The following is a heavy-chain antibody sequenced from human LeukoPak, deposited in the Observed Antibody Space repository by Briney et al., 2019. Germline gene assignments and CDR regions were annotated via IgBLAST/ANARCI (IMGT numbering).Heavy chain of an antibody. D-gene: IGHD6-13*01. V-gene: IGHV1-69*13. CDR1: GGTFSHYA. J-gene: IGHJ1*01. CDR3: ARILSSSWYEYFHH. CDR2: IIPIFGTA. Sequence: GASVTVSCKASGGTFSHYAISWVRQAPGQGLEWMGAIIPIFGTANYAQKFQGRVTITADESTSTAYMELSSLRSEDTAVYYCARILSSSWYEYFHHWGQGTLVTVSS.